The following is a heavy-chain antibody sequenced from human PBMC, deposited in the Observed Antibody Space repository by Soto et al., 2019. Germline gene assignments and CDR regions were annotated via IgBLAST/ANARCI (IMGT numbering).Heavy chain of an antibody. V-gene: IGHV1-69*01. J-gene: IGHJ4*02. CDR1: GGTFSSYA. D-gene: IGHD4-17*01. Sequence: QVQLVQSGAEVKKPGSSVKVSCKASGGTFSSYAISWVRQAPGQGLEWMGGIIPIFGTANYAQKFQGRVTIPADESTSTAYMELSSLRSEDTAVYYCAGLTPDYGGNSNFDYWGQGTLVTVSS. CDR2: IIPIFGTA. CDR3: AGLTPDYGGNSNFDY.